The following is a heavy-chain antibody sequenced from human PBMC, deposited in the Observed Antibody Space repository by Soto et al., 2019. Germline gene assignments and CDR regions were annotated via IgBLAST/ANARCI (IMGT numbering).Heavy chain of an antibody. CDR3: ARESHLWLDC. V-gene: IGHV4-38-2*02. CDR2: IYHGGSS. Sequence: SETQSLTCAVSGYPISSGYFWAWIRQPPGKGLEWIGNIYHGGSSYYNPSLKSRVTISVDTSKNQFSLKLSSVTAADTAVYYCARESHLWLDCWGQGTLVT. J-gene: IGHJ5*01. CDR1: GYPISSGYF.